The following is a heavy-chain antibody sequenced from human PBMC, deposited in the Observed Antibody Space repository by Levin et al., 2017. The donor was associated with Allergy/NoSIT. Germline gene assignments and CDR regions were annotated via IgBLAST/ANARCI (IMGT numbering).Heavy chain of an antibody. CDR2: ISYDGSNK. J-gene: IGHJ4*02. D-gene: IGHD3-10*01. CDR1: GFTFSSYA. V-gene: IGHV3-30*04. CDR3: ARDGLGTMVRGSNWFDY. Sequence: GESLKISCAASGFTFSSYAMHWVRQAPGKGLEWVAVISYDGSNKYYADSVKGRFTISRDNSKNTLYLQMNSLRAEDTAVYYCARDGLGTMVRGSNWFDYWGQGTLVTVSS.